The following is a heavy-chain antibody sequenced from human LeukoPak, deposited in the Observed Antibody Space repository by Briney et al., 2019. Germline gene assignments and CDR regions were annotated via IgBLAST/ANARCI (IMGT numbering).Heavy chain of an antibody. CDR1: GFIFTSYA. Sequence: TGGSLRLSCAASGFIFTSYAISWVRQAPGKGLEWVSSINNSGGTTYYADSVKGRFTISRDNSKNTVYLQMNSLRGEDTAVYYCVKDLWDTSMVLDYWGQGTLVTVSS. D-gene: IGHD5-18*01. CDR3: VKDLWDTSMVLDY. J-gene: IGHJ4*02. V-gene: IGHV3-23*01. CDR2: INNSGGTT.